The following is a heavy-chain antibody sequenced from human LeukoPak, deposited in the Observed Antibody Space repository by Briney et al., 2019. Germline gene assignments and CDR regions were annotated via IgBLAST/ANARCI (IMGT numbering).Heavy chain of an antibody. CDR3: AKRGVVIRVILVGFHKEAYYFES. V-gene: IGHV3-23*01. CDR2: ISDSGGST. Sequence: GGSLRLSCAVSGITFNNYGMTWVRQAPGKGLEWVAGISDSGGSTKYADSVKGRFTISRDNPKNTLYLQMNSLRAEDTAVYFCAKRGVVIRVILVGFHKEAYYFESWGQGALVTVSS. J-gene: IGHJ4*02. D-gene: IGHD3/OR15-3a*01. CDR1: GITFNNYG.